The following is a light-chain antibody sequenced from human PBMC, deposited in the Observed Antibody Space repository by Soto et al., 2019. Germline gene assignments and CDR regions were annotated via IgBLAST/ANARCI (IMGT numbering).Light chain of an antibody. V-gene: IGKV3-20*01. CDR3: QQYGSSIT. J-gene: IGKJ5*01. Sequence: EIVLTQSPGTLSLSPGERATLSCRASQSVSSSYLAWYQQKPGQAPRLLIYGASSRATGIPDRFSGSGSGPDFPLTISRLEPEDFAVYYCQQYGSSITFGQGTRLEIK. CDR1: QSVSSSY. CDR2: GAS.